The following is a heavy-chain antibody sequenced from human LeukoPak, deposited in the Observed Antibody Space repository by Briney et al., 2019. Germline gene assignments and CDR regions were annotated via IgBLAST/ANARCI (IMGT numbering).Heavy chain of an antibody. D-gene: IGHD5-18*01. CDR2: IRSKLHGGTT. Sequence: PGRSLRLSCTASGFTLGDYAMSWVRQAPGKGLEWVGFIRSKLHGGTTEYAASVKDRFTISRDDSKNIAYLQINSLKNEDTALYYCTRDRGYIYGYGDYWGQGTLVTVSS. CDR1: GFTLGDYA. CDR3: TRDRGYIYGYGDY. J-gene: IGHJ4*02. V-gene: IGHV3-49*04.